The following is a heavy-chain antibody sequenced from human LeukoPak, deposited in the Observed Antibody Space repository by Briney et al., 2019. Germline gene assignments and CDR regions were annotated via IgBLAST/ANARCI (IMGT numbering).Heavy chain of an antibody. V-gene: IGHV4-34*01. CDR2: IYESGTT. CDR1: GESLNSYY. D-gene: IGHD2-15*01. CDR3: ARGAWATRLGS. Sequence: SSETLSLTCAVYGESLNSYYWSWVRQPPGEGLEWIGEIYESGTTEYNPSLKSRVTISMVPSKQQFSLSLGSVTAADTAVYYCARGAWATRLGSWGLGTPVIVSS. J-gene: IGHJ4*02.